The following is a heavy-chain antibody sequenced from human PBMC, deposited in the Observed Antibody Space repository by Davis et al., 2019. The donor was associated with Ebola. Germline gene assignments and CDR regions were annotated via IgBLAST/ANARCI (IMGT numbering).Heavy chain of an antibody. D-gene: IGHD6-19*01. CDR1: GFTFSSYA. CDR3: TRNTVAGTDY. J-gene: IGHJ4*02. Sequence: PGGSLRLSCAASGFTFSSYAMSWVRQAPGKGLEWVSAISGSGGSTYYADSVKGRFTISRDNSKNTLYLQMNSLKTEDTAVYYCTRNTVAGTDYWGQGTLVTVSS. CDR2: ISGSGGST. V-gene: IGHV3-23*01.